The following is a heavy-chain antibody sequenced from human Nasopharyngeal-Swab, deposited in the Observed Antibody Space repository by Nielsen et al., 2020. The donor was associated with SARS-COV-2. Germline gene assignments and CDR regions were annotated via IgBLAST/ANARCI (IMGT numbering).Heavy chain of an antibody. D-gene: IGHD6-19*01. CDR2: IIPIFGTA. CDR3: ARDKGIAVHDAFDI. J-gene: IGHJ3*02. V-gene: IGHV1-69*13. Sequence: SVKVSCKASGGTFSSYAISWVRQAPGQGLEWMGGIIPIFGTANYAQKFQGRVTITADESTSTAYMELSSLRSEDTAVYYCARDKGIAVHDAFDIWGQGTMFTVSS. CDR1: GGTFSSYA.